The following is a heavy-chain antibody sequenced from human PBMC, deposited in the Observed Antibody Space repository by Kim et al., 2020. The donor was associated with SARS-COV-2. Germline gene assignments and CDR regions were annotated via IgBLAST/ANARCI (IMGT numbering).Heavy chain of an antibody. CDR3: ARVTRRYCSGGSCYFDY. Sequence: GGSLRLSCAASGFTFSSYWMSWVRQAPGKGLEWVANIKQDGSEKYYVDSVKGRFTISRDNAKNSLYLQMNSLRAEDTAVYYCARVTRRYCSGGSCYFDYWGQGTLVTVSS. CDR2: IKQDGSEK. D-gene: IGHD2-15*01. J-gene: IGHJ4*02. V-gene: IGHV3-7*03. CDR1: GFTFSSYW.